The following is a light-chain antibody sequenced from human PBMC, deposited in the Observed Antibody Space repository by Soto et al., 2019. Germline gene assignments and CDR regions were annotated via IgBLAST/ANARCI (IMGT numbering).Light chain of an antibody. CDR3: QSYDSSLVGLI. CDR1: NSNIGAGYP. CDR2: ANT. V-gene: IGLV1-40*01. J-gene: IGLJ2*01. Sequence: QPVLPQPPSVTGAPGQRVTISCTGYNSNIGAGYPVHWYLHFPGTAPKLLIYANTIRPSGVPDRFSGSRSGTSASLASTGLQAEDEADFYCQSYDSSLVGLIFGGGTKLTVL.